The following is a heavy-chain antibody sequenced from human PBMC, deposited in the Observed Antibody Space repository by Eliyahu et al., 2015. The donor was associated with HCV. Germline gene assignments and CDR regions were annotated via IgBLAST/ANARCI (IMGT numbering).Heavy chain of an antibody. V-gene: IGHV3-21*01. CDR2: ISSSSSYI. Sequence: FSSYSMNWVRQAPGKGLEWVSSISSSSSYIYYADSVKGRFTISRDNAKNSLYLQMNSLRAEDTAVYYCARDFYYGSGSYYSRLYYYGMDVWGQGTTVTVSS. D-gene: IGHD3-10*01. J-gene: IGHJ6*02. CDR3: ARDFYYGSGSYYSRLYYYGMDV. CDR1: FSSYS.